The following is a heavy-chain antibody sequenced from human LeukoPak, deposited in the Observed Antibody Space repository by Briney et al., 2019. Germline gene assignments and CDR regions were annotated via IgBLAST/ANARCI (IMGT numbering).Heavy chain of an antibody. J-gene: IGHJ4*02. Sequence: GGSLRLSCAASGFTFSSYGMHWVRQAPGKGLGWVAVISYDGSNKYYAESVKGRFTISRDNSKNTLYLQMNSLRPEDTAVYYCAKDFSEGQTGYYTEFDDWGQGTLVTVSS. CDR2: ISYDGSNK. D-gene: IGHD3-9*01. CDR3: AKDFSEGQTGYYTEFDD. V-gene: IGHV3-30*19. CDR1: GFTFSSYG.